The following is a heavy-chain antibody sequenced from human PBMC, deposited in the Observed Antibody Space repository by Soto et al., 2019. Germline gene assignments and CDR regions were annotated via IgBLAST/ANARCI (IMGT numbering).Heavy chain of an antibody. V-gene: IGHV3-72*01. CDR2: TRNKANGYTT. Sequence: EVQLVESGGGLVQPGGSLRLSCVASGFTFSDHYMDWLRQAPGKGLEWVGRTRNKANGYTTEYAACVKGRFTISRDDSKNSRSLQKNSLKTEDTAVYYCARELITTETFFDYWGQGTLVTVSS. CDR3: ARELITTETFFDY. D-gene: IGHD4-17*01. CDR1: GFTFSDHY. J-gene: IGHJ4*02.